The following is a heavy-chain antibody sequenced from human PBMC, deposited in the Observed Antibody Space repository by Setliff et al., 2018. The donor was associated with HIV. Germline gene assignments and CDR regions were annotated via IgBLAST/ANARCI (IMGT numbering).Heavy chain of an antibody. CDR2: IYTSGNT. Sequence: PSETLSLTCTVSGGSISSGSYYWNWIRQPAGKGLEWIGRIYTSGNTNSNPSLKRRVTISVDTSKNQFSLKLSSVTAADTAVYYCARSSPRFGGSYFDYWGQGTLVTVSS. J-gene: IGHJ4*02. V-gene: IGHV4-61*02. CDR1: GGSISSGSYY. CDR3: ARSSPRFGGSYFDY. D-gene: IGHD1-26*01.